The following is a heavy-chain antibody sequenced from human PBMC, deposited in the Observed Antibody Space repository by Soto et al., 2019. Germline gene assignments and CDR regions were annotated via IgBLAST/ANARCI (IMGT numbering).Heavy chain of an antibody. CDR1: GGSISNGDYY. CDR3: ARDAPETAPY. J-gene: IGHJ4*02. V-gene: IGHV4-31*03. D-gene: IGHD2-2*01. Sequence: QVQLQESGPGLVKPSQTLSLTCTVSGGSISNGDYYWSWIRQHPEKGLEWIGYINYRGSTFYNPSLKSRIIISVEKSKNQFSLKLSSVTAADTAVYYCARDAPETAPYWGQGTLVTVSS. CDR2: INYRGST.